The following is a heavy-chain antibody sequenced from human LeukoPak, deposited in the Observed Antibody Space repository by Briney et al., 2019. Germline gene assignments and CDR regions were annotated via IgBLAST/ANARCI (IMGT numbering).Heavy chain of an antibody. V-gene: IGHV3-20*04. CDR2: INWNGGST. J-gene: IGHJ4*02. Sequence: GGSLRLSCAASGFTFSSYEMNWVRQAPGKGLEWVSGINWNGGSTGYADSVKGRFTISRDNAKNSLYLQMNSLRAEDTALYYCASLGYSSSWSPHWGQGTLVTVSS. CDR3: ASLGYSSSWSPH. CDR1: GFTFSSYE. D-gene: IGHD6-13*01.